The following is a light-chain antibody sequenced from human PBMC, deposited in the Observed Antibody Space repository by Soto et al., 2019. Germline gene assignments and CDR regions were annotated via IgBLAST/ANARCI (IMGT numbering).Light chain of an antibody. CDR2: DVS. Sequence: QSALTQPASVSGSPGQSITISCTGSSSDVGTYDLVSWYQHHPGAAPKLMIYDVSKRPSGVPDRFSGSKSGNTASLTISGLQAEDEADYYCCSYAGSYTYVFGTGAKLTVL. V-gene: IGLV2-11*01. CDR3: CSYAGSYTYV. J-gene: IGLJ1*01. CDR1: SSDVGTYDL.